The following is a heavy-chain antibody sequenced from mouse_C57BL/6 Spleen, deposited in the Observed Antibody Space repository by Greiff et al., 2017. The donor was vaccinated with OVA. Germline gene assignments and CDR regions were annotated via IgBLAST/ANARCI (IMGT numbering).Heavy chain of an antibody. CDR2: IDPENGDT. V-gene: IGHV14-4*01. CDR1: GFNIKDDY. J-gene: IGHJ4*01. D-gene: IGHD1-1*01. CDR3: TTDGCSHFYAMDY. Sequence: VQLQQSGAVLVRPGASVKLSCTASGFNIKDDYMHWVKQRPEQGLEWIGWIDPENGDTEYASKFQGKATITADTSSNTAYLQLSSLTSEDTAVYYSTTDGCSHFYAMDYWGQGTSVTVSS.